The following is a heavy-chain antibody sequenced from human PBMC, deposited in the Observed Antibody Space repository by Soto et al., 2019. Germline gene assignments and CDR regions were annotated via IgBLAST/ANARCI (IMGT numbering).Heavy chain of an antibody. Sequence: GGSLRLSCAASGFTFSDYYMSWIRQAPGKGLEWVSYISSSSSYTNYADSVKGRFTISRDNAKDSLYLQMNSLRAEDTAVYYCASLYYYDSSGYSCFDYWGQGTLVTVSS. V-gene: IGHV3-11*06. CDR2: ISSSSSYT. CDR3: ASLYYYDSSGYSCFDY. CDR1: GFTFSDYY. D-gene: IGHD3-22*01. J-gene: IGHJ4*02.